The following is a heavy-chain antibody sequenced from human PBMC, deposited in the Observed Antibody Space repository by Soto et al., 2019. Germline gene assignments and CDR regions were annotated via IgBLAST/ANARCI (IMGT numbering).Heavy chain of an antibody. CDR2: ISSSGSTI. CDR1: GFTFRSFT. CDR3: ARDLSDYAGYYFDH. Sequence: PGGSLRLSCAASGFTFRSFTMNWVRQAPGKGLEWVSYISSSGSTIYYSDSVKGRFTISRDIAKNSMYLQMNSLRDEDTALYYCARDLSDYAGYYFDHWGQGTLVTVSS. D-gene: IGHD1-26*01. J-gene: IGHJ4*02. V-gene: IGHV3-48*02.